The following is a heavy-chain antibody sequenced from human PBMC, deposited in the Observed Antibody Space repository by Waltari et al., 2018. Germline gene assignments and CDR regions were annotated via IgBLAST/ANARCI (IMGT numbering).Heavy chain of an antibody. CDR2: INAGNVNT. J-gene: IGHJ5*02. D-gene: IGHD1-26*01. CDR1: GYTFTSYA. CDR3: ARGIVGATPAEKKGWLGWFDP. V-gene: IGHV1-3*01. Sequence: QVQLVQSGAEVKKPGASVKVSCKASGYTFTSYAMHWVRQAPGQRLGWMGWINAGNVNTKYSQKFQGSTTSTGDTSGSTAYMGLSSVRSEDTAVYYCARGIVGATPAEKKGWLGWFDPWGQGTLVTVSS.